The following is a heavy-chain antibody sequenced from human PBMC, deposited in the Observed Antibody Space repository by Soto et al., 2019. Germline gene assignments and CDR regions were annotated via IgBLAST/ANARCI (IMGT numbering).Heavy chain of an antibody. D-gene: IGHD5-18*01. V-gene: IGHV4-39*01. J-gene: IGHJ4*02. CDR1: GGSIISRSYY. CDR2: IYYSGST. CDR3: ARRGYSDGPHFDY. Sequence: SEAVSVTCTVSGGSIISRSYYWGWLRQPPGKGLEWIGSIYYSGSTYYNPSLKSRVTISVDTSKNQFSLKLSSVTAADTSVYYCARRGYSDGPHFDYWGQGTLVPVSS.